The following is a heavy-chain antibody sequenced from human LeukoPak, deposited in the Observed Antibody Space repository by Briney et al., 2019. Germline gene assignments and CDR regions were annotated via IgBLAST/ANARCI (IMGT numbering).Heavy chain of an antibody. Sequence: GGSLRLSCAASGFTFSSYAMSWVRQAPGKGLEWVSIIRDSGDTYYADSVRGRFTISRDNSKNTLFLQMNSLRAEDTALYYCAKAGTSSGSSAWDWGQGTMVTVSS. CDR2: IRDSGDT. J-gene: IGHJ4*02. CDR3: AKAGTSSGSSAWD. D-gene: IGHD6-13*01. CDR1: GFTFSSYA. V-gene: IGHV3-23*01.